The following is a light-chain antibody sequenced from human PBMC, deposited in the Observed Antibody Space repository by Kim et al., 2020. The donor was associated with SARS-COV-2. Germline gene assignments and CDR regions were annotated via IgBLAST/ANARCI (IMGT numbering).Light chain of an antibody. V-gene: IGLV2-14*03. J-gene: IGLJ1*01. CDR3: SSYTGSRPFV. CDR2: DVI. Sequence: QSALTQSASVSGSPGQSITISCTGTSSDVGTYNYVSWYQQYPGKAPKLMIYDVIKRPSGVSNRFSGSKSGNTASLTISGLQAEDEADYYCSSYTGSRPFVFGTGTKVTVL. CDR1: SSDVGTYNY.